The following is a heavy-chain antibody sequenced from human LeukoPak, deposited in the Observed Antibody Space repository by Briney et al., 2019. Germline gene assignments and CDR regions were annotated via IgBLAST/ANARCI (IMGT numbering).Heavy chain of an antibody. Sequence: SETLSLTCTVSGGSISSSSYYWGWIRQPPGKGLEWIGNIYSSGSTYYNPSLKSRVTISVDTSKNQFSLRLSSVTAADTAVYYCATSGWYLLPGVYWGQGTLVTVSS. V-gene: IGHV4-39*01. D-gene: IGHD6-19*01. J-gene: IGHJ4*02. CDR1: GGSISSSSYY. CDR3: ATSGWYLLPGVY. CDR2: IYSSGST.